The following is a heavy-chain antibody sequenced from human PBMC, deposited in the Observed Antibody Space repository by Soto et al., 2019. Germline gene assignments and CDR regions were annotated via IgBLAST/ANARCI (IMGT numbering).Heavy chain of an antibody. CDR2: ISAHNGNT. CDR3: ARSYCSTSTCYSSWLGP. V-gene: IGHV1-18*04. D-gene: IGHD2-2*01. Sequence: QMQLVQSGAEVKKPGASVRVSCKASGFRFTYYGITWVRQAPGQGLEWMGWISAHNGNTNYAQKLEGRVTMTTDTSTSTAYMALRSFRSDDTALYSCARSYCSTSTCYSSWLGPWGVGTMVTGAS. J-gene: IGHJ5*02. CDR1: GFRFTYYG.